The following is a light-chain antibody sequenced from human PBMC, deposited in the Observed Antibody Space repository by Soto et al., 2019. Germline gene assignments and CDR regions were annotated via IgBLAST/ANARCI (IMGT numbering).Light chain of an antibody. CDR3: CSFAAGNTYV. J-gene: IGLJ1*01. CDR1: SSDVGTYNL. V-gene: IGLV2-23*01. Sequence: QSVLNQPASVSGSPGQSIALFCTGTSSDVGTYNLVSWYQQHPGKAPKLLISEGGKRPSGVSDRFSGSKSGNTASLTISGLQAEDEADYYCCSFAAGNTYVFGTGTKVTVL. CDR2: EGG.